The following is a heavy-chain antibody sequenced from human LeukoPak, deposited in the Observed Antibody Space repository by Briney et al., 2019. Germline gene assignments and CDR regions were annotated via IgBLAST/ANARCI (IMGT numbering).Heavy chain of an antibody. CDR3: ARGKAAGGGAFDI. CDR1: GFIFSTYR. V-gene: IGHV3-48*01. CDR2: ISSGSTFI. Sequence: AGGSLRLSCAAFGFIFSTYRMNWVRQAPGKGLEWVSYISSGSTFIYHADSVKGRFTISRDNGKNSLYLQMNNLRAEDTAIYYCARGKAAGGGAFDIWGQGTMVTVSS. D-gene: IGHD6-13*01. J-gene: IGHJ3*02.